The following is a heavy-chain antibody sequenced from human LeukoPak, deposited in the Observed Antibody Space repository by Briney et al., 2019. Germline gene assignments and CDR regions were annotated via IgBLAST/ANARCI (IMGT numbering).Heavy chain of an antibody. CDR3: AGRPCSGGSYYPWFDP. CDR2: IYYSGGT. J-gene: IGHJ5*02. D-gene: IGHD2-15*01. Sequence: SQTLSLTCTVSGGSVSRGDYYWSWIRQPPGKGLEWIGYIYYSGGTFFNPSLKSRVTISVDTSKNQFSLKLSSVTAADTAVYYCAGRPCSGGSYYPWFDPWGHGTLVTVSS. V-gene: IGHV4-30-4*08. CDR1: GGSVSRGDYY.